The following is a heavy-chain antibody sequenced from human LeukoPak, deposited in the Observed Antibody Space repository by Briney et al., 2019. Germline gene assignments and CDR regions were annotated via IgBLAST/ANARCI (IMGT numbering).Heavy chain of an antibody. CDR3: ATQNSSGWYLLVGWFDP. J-gene: IGHJ5*02. Sequence: SETLSLTCTVSGGSISSSSYYWGWIRQPPGKGLEWIGSIYYSGSTYYNPSLKSRVTISVDTSKNQFSLKLSSVTAADTAVYYCATQNSSGWYLLVGWFDPWGQGTLVTVSS. CDR2: IYYSGST. CDR1: GGSISSSSYY. D-gene: IGHD6-19*01. V-gene: IGHV4-39*01.